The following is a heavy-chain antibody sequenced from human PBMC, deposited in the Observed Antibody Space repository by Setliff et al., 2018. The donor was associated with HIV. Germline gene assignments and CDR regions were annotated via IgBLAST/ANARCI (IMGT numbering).Heavy chain of an antibody. CDR1: GFIFSDYY. D-gene: IGHD5-12*01. CDR2: IKQDGSDK. Sequence: GGSLRLSCAASGFIFSDYYMSWVRQAPGKGLEWVANIKQDGSDKDYVDSVKGRFMISRDNAKNSLYLQTNNLRVEDTAVYYCAGNDYVDMKWGQGILVTVSS. V-gene: IGHV3-7*03. CDR3: AGNDYVDMK. J-gene: IGHJ4*02.